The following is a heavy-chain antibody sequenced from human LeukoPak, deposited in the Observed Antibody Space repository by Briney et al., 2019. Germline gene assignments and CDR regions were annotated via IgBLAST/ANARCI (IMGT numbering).Heavy chain of an antibody. CDR1: GGSISSSNW. D-gene: IGHD2-15*01. CDR3: AGLVVAATLDAFDI. J-gene: IGHJ3*02. V-gene: IGHV4-4*02. CDR2: IYHSGST. Sequence: PSGTLSLTCAVSGGSISSSNWWSWVRQPPGKGLEWIGEIYHSGSTNYNPSLKSRVTISVDKSKNQFSLKLSSVTAADTAVYYCAGLVVAATLDAFDIWGQGTMVTVSS.